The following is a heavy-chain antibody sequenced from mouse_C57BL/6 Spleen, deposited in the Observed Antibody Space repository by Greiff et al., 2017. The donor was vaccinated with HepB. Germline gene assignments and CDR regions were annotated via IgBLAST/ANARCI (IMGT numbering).Heavy chain of an antibody. CDR3: ARMGSYYYGSSYLYYFDY. D-gene: IGHD1-1*01. Sequence: VKLMESGPGLVQPSQSLSITCTVSGFSLTSYGVHWVRQSPGKGLEWLGVIWSGGSTDYNAAFISRLSISKDNSKSQVFFKMNSLQADDTAIYYCARMGSYYYGSSYLYYFDYWGQGTTLTVSS. CDR1: GFSLTSYG. J-gene: IGHJ2*01. V-gene: IGHV2-2*01. CDR2: IWSGGST.